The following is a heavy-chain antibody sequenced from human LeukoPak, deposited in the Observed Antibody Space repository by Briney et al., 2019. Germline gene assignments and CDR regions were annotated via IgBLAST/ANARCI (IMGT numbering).Heavy chain of an antibody. Sequence: GRSLRLSCAASGFTFSSYAMHWVRQAPGKGLEWVAVISYDGSNKYYADSVKGRFTISRDNSKNTLYLQMNSLRAEDTAVYYCARGAASDFDIAPHGYWGQGTLVTVSS. J-gene: IGHJ4*02. CDR3: ARGAASDFDIAPHGY. V-gene: IGHV3-30-3*01. CDR2: ISYDGSNK. CDR1: GFTFSSYA. D-gene: IGHD2-15*01.